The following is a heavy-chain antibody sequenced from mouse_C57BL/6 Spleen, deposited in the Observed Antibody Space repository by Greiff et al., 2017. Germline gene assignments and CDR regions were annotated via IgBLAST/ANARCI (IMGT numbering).Heavy chain of an antibody. CDR1: GFNIKDDF. V-gene: IGHV14-4*01. CDR3: TTNVVATGFDY. J-gene: IGHJ2*01. CDR2: IDPENGDT. Sequence: VQLQQSGAELVRPGASVKLSCTASGFNIKDDFMHWVKQRPEQGLEWIGWIDPENGDTEYASKFQGKATITADTSANTAYLQLSSLTSEDTAVYYCTTNVVATGFDYWGQGTTLTVSS. D-gene: IGHD1-1*01.